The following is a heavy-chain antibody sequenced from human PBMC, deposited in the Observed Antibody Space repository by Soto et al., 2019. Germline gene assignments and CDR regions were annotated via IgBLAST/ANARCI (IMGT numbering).Heavy chain of an antibody. Sequence: QVQLQESGPGLVKPSETLSLTCTVSGGSISSYYWSWIRQPPGKGLEWIGYIYYSGSTNYNPSLKSRVTISVATSKNQFSLKLSSVTAADKAVYYCAREGSGWYDYWGQGTLVTVSS. V-gene: IGHV4-59*01. CDR2: IYYSGST. D-gene: IGHD6-19*01. CDR3: AREGSGWYDY. J-gene: IGHJ4*02. CDR1: GGSISSYY.